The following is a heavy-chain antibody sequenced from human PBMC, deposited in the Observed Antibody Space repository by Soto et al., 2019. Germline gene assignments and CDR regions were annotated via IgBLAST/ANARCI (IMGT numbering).Heavy chain of an antibody. Sequence: WGSLVLSCAASVFTFSSYWMSWVRQAPGKGLDWVANIKQDGSEKYYVDSVKGRFTISIDNAKNSLYLQMNSLRAEDAAVYYCASLWYSDSYYYGMDVWGQGTTVTVSS. CDR1: VFTFSSYW. D-gene: IGHD1-1*01. CDR2: IKQDGSEK. CDR3: ASLWYSDSYYYGMDV. V-gene: IGHV3-7*03. J-gene: IGHJ6*02.